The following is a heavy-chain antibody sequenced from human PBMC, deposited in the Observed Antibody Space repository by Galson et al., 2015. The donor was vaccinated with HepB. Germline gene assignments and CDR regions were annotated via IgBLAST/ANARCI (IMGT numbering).Heavy chain of an antibody. D-gene: IGHD3-3*01. CDR1: GFTFSSYA. J-gene: IGHJ4*02. CDR2: IGTADDT. CDR3: ARVGSWSGYYPDFDY. Sequence: LRLSCAASGFTFSSYAMHWVRQAPGKGLEWVSAIGTADDTYYPGSVKGRFTISRENAKNSLYLQMNSLRAGDTAVYYCARVGSWSGYYPDFDYWGQGTLVTVSS. V-gene: IGHV3-13*01.